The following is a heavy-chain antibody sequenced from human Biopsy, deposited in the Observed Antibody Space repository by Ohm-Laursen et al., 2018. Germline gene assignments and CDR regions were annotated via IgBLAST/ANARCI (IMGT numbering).Heavy chain of an antibody. CDR3: ARTPILIVSAGLVYRHRRHLQGMDV. V-gene: IGHV2-70*04. CDR1: GFSLSARGMR. CDR2: FYWDDYK. J-gene: IGHJ6*02. D-gene: IGHD6-13*01. Sequence: TQTLPLTSSFSGFSLSARGMRVSWIRQAPGKALEWLACFYWDDYKDYSASLQTKLSISKDTSNDQAVLTVNNVDPADPSTYYCARTPILIVSAGLVYRHRRHLQGMDVWGQGIAVTVS.